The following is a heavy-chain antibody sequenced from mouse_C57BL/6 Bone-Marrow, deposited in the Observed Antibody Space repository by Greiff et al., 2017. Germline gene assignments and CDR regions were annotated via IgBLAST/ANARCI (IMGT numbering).Heavy chain of an antibody. Sequence: VQLQQPGPELVKPGASVKISCKASGYSFTDYNMNWVKQSNGKSLEWIGVINPNYGTTSYNQKFKGKATLTVDQSSSTAYMQLNSLTSEDSAVYCGARGYDYDYAMDYWGQGTSVTVSS. CDR3: ARGYDYDYAMDY. J-gene: IGHJ4*01. CDR2: INPNYGTT. V-gene: IGHV1-39*01. CDR1: GYSFTDYN. D-gene: IGHD2-4*01.